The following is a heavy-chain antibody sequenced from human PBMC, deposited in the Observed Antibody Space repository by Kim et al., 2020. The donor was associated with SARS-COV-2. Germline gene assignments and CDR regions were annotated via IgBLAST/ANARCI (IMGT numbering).Heavy chain of an antibody. CDR3: ARREVARTFDP. Sequence: TNYNPSLNTRVTISVDTSKNQFSLQLSSVTAADTAVYYCARREVARTFDPWGQGTLVTVSS. D-gene: IGHD1-26*01. J-gene: IGHJ5*02. CDR2: T. V-gene: IGHV4-59*08.